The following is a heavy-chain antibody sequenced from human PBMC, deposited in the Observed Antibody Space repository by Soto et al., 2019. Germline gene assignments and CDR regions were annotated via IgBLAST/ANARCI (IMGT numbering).Heavy chain of an antibody. CDR2: IYYSGNT. D-gene: IGHD5-12*01. V-gene: IGHV4-31*03. Sequence: SGTPSLPRTVSGGSLSRRGPYWKLIRQHPQKGLEWLGYIYYSGNTYYNPSLKSRITISVDTSKNQFSLNLSSVTAADTAVYYCAGGYDSVPGEGYWGQGTLVTVSS. CDR1: GGSLSRRGPY. CDR3: AGGYDSVPGEGY. J-gene: IGHJ4*02.